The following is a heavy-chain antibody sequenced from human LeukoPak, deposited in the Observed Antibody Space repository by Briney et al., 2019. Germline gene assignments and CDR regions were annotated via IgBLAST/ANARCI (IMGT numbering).Heavy chain of an antibody. Sequence: ASVKVSCKTSGYTFSGYYIHWVRQATGQGLEWMGWMNPNSGNTGYAQKFQGRVTITRNTSISTAYMELSSLRSEDTAVYYCARATMVRSGSYYKPLFDPWGQGTLVTVSS. V-gene: IGHV1-8*03. CDR1: GYTFSGYY. CDR3: ARATMVRSGSYYKPLFDP. J-gene: IGHJ5*02. D-gene: IGHD3-10*01. CDR2: MNPNSGNT.